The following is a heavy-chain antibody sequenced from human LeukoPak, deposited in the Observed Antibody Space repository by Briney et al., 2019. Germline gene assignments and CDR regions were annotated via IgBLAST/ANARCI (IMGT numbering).Heavy chain of an antibody. Sequence: PSETLSLTCTVSGFSISSGFYWGWIRQPPGKGLEWIGSIYHSGSTCYNPSLKSRVTISVDRSKNQFSLKLSSVTAADTAVYYCARDLLTGGYCSGGSCYDYWGQGALVTVSS. CDR2: IYHSGST. CDR3: ARDLLTGGYCSGGSCYDY. CDR1: GFSISSGFY. D-gene: IGHD2-15*01. V-gene: IGHV4-38-2*02. J-gene: IGHJ4*02.